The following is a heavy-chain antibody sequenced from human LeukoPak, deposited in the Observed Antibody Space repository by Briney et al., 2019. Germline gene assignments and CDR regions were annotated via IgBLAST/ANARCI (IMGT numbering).Heavy chain of an antibody. Sequence: PGRSLRLSCAASGFTFSSYAMHWVRQAPGKGLEWVTVISSDGGNKYYADSVKGRFTISRENSTNTLFLQMNSLGPEDTAVYYCARVLGQLPPQWGQGTLVSVSS. CDR2: ISSDGGNK. CDR3: ARVLGQLPPQ. CDR1: GFTFSSYA. J-gene: IGHJ4*02. D-gene: IGHD4-23*01. V-gene: IGHV3-30*04.